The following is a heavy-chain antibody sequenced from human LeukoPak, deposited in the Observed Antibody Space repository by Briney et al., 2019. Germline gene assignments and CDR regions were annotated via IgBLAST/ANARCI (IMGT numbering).Heavy chain of an antibody. V-gene: IGHV3-23*01. CDR1: GFIFSDYA. J-gene: IGHJ4*02. Sequence: GGSLRLSCAASGFIFSDYAMSWVRQIPGKGLEWVSSITASGASTYYADSVKGRFTISRDNAKNSLYLQMNSLRAEDTAVYYCARDWDYWGQGTLVTVSS. CDR3: ARDWDY. CDR2: ITASGAST.